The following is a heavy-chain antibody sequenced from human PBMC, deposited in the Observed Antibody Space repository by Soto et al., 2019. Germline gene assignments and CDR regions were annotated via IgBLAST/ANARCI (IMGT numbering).Heavy chain of an antibody. V-gene: IGHV4-34*01. J-gene: IGHJ4*02. CDR1: GGSFSGYY. D-gene: IGHD5-12*01. Sequence: SETLSLTCAVYGGSFSGYYWSWIRQPPGKGLEWIGEINHSGSTNYNPSLKSRVTISVDTSKNQFSLKLSSVTAADTAVYYCARGRATSWLRLRFDYWGQGTLVTVSS. CDR3: ARGRATSWLRLRFDY. CDR2: INHSGST.